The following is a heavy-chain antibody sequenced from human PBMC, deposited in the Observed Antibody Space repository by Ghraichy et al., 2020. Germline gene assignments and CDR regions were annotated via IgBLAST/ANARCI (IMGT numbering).Heavy chain of an antibody. CDR2: ISDSSSTI. V-gene: IGHV3-48*01. CDR1: GFTISTYS. Sequence: LSLTCAASGFTISTYSMNWVRQAPGKGLEWISYISDSSSTIFYAESVKGRFTISRDNAKNSLYLQMNSLRAEDTAAYYCATYTYCGGDCSPDYWGQGTLVTVSS. D-gene: IGHD2-21*01. J-gene: IGHJ4*02. CDR3: ATYTYCGGDCSPDY.